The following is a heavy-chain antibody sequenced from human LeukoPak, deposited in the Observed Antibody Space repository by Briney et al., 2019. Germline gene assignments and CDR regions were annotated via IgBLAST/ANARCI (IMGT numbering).Heavy chain of an antibody. Sequence: GSLRLSCAGSGFRFSGYSMSWVRPAPGEGLEWVSYIISSSTIIYYADSVKGRFTISRDNAKNSLYLQMNSLRAEDTAVYYCASGTTRLDYFDYWGQGTLVTVSS. J-gene: IGHJ4*02. V-gene: IGHV3-48*04. CDR3: ASGTTRLDYFDY. D-gene: IGHD1-1*01. CDR2: IISSSTII. CDR1: GFRFSGYS.